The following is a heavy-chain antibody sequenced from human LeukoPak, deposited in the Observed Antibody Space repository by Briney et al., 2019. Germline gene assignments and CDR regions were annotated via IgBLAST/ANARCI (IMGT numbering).Heavy chain of an antibody. CDR1: GFTFSSYA. V-gene: IGHV3-23*01. Sequence: GGSLRLSCAASGFTFSSYAMSWVRQAPGKGLEWVSAISGSGGSTYYADSVKGRFTISRDNSKNTLYLQMNSLRAEDTAVYYCARELGYCSSTSCPRETPSFDYWGQGAMVTVSS. CDR3: ARELGYCSSTSCPRETPSFDY. CDR2: ISGSGGST. D-gene: IGHD2-2*01. J-gene: IGHJ4*03.